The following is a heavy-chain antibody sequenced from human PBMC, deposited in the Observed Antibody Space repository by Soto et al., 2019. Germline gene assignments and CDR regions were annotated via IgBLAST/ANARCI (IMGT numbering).Heavy chain of an antibody. D-gene: IGHD6-13*01. J-gene: IGHJ6*03. CDR1: GGSISSGGYY. CDR3: ARVEYSSSWGEYYYYMDV. Sequence: SETLSLTCTVSGGSISSGGYYWSWIRQHPGKGLEWIGYIYYSGSTYYNPSLKSRVTISVDTSKNQFSLKLSSVTAADTAVYYCARVEYSSSWGEYYYYMDVWGKGTKVTVSS. V-gene: IGHV4-31*03. CDR2: IYYSGST.